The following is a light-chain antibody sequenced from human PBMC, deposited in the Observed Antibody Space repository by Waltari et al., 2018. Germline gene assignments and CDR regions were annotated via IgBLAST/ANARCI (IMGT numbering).Light chain of an antibody. CDR3: QQRSNWPPIT. Sequence: EIVLTQSPATLSLSPGVRATLSCRAIQSVSSYLVWYQQKLGQAPRLLIYDSSNRATGIPARFSGSGSGTDFTLTISSLEPEDFAVYYCQQRSNWPPITFGQGTRLEIK. CDR1: QSVSSY. CDR2: DSS. J-gene: IGKJ5*01. V-gene: IGKV3-11*01.